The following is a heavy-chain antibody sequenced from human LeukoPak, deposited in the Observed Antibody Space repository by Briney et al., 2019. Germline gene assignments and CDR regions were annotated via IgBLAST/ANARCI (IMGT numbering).Heavy chain of an antibody. D-gene: IGHD5-18*01. J-gene: IGHJ4*02. CDR3: ARHLSGTAMAHYFDF. CDR2: VYSSGST. V-gene: IGHV4-39*01. Sequence: SSETLSLTCSVSGDSISSARNYWGWIRQSPGKGLEWLASVYSSGSTHSNPSLTSRVSISIDMSKNQFSLKLYSVTASDAAIYYCARHLSGTAMAHYFDFWGQGTLVTVSS. CDR1: GDSISSARNY.